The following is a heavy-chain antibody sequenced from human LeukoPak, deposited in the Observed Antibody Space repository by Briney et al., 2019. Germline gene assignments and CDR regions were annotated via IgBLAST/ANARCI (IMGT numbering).Heavy chain of an antibody. CDR1: GFTLSSYA. V-gene: IGHV3-23*01. D-gene: IGHD3-3*01. Sequence: GGPLRLSCAASGFTLSSYAMSWVRQAPGKGLEWVSTISGSGGSTYYADSVKGRFTISRDNAKNSLYLQMNSLRAEDTAVYYCARVYSIYDFWSGYYFDYWGQGTLVTVSS. CDR3: ARVYSIYDFWSGYYFDY. J-gene: IGHJ4*02. CDR2: ISGSGGST.